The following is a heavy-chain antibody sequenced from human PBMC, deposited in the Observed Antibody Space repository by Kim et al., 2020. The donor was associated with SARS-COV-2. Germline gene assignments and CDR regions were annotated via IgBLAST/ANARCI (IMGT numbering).Heavy chain of an antibody. CDR2: YN. J-gene: IGHJ3*02. V-gene: IGHV6-1*01. Sequence: YNEYAVSVKSRITINPDTSKNQFSLQLKSVTPEDTAVYYCSRFHRDAFDIWGQGTMVTISS. CDR3: SRFHRDAFDI.